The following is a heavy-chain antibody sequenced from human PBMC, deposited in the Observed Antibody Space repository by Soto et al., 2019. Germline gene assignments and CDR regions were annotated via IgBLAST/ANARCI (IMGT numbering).Heavy chain of an antibody. V-gene: IGHV1-3*01. J-gene: IGHJ6*02. D-gene: IGHD6-25*01. CDR2: INAGNGNT. CDR1: GYTFTSYA. Sequence: ASVKVSCKASGYTFTSYAMHWVRQAPGQRLEWMGWINAGNGNTKYSQKFQGRVTITRDTSASTAYMELSSLRSEDTAVYYCARGRSGGWQDPGNYYYYGMDVWGQGTTVTVSS. CDR3: ARGRSGGWQDPGNYYYYGMDV.